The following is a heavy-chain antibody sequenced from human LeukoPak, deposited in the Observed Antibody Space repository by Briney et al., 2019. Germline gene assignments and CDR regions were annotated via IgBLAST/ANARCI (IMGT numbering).Heavy chain of an antibody. J-gene: IGHJ1*01. D-gene: IGHD6-13*01. V-gene: IGHV3-53*01. CDR3: TRKGWFPTDSSSWPGGFQH. Sequence: PGGSLRLSCAASGFIVSTNYMSWVRQAPGKGLEWVSVIYSGGDTYYADSVKGRFTISRDNPKNTLYLQMNSLRAEDTAMYYCTRKGWFPTDSSSWPGGFQHWGQGTLVAVSS. CDR1: GFIVSTNY. CDR2: IYSGGDT.